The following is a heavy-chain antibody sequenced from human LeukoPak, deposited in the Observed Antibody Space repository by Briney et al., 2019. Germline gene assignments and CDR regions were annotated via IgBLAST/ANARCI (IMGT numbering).Heavy chain of an antibody. V-gene: IGHV1-69*13. CDR1: GYTFTDYY. CDR2: IIPIFGTA. Sequence: GASVKVSCKASGYTFTDYYMHWVRQAPGQGLEWMGGIIPIFGTANYAQKFQGRVTITADESTSTAYMELSSLRSEDTAVYYCARGYLDYGDYRHFDYWGQGTLVTVSS. J-gene: IGHJ4*02. D-gene: IGHD4-17*01. CDR3: ARGYLDYGDYRHFDY.